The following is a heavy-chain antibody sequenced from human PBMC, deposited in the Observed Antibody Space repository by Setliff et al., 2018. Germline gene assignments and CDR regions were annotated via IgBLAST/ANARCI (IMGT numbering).Heavy chain of an antibody. CDR1: GYSISSGYY. J-gene: IGHJ3*02. CDR2: MYHSGSV. D-gene: IGHD3-9*01. Sequence: SETLSLTCAVSGYSISSGYYWGWIRQPPGKGLEWIGNMYHSGSVYYNPSLKSRVTISVDTSKNQFSLKLSSVTAADTAVYYCARKLRYFDWLAQDDAFDIWGQGTMVTVSS. CDR3: ARKLRYFDWLAQDDAFDI. V-gene: IGHV4-38-2*01.